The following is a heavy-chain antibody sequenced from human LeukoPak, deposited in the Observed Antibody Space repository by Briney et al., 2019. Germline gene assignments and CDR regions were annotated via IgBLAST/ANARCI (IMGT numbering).Heavy chain of an antibody. CDR2: IHHSGST. Sequence: SETLSLTCAVYGGSFSGYYWSWIRQPPGKGLEWIGEIHHSGSTNYNPSLKSRLTISVDTSKNQFSLKLSSVTAADTAVYYCARLVGSTSNWGQGTLVTVSS. CDR1: GGSFSGYY. J-gene: IGHJ4*02. D-gene: IGHD2-2*01. V-gene: IGHV4-34*01. CDR3: ARLVGSTSN.